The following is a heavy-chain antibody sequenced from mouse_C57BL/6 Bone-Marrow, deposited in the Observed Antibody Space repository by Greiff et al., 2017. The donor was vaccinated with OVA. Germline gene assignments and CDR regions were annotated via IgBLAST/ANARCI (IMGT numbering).Heavy chain of an antibody. D-gene: IGHD2-3*01. CDR2: IYPGDGDT. CDR3: AMMATFAY. J-gene: IGHJ3*01. CDR1: GYAFSSSW. Sequence: QVQLQQSGPELVKPGASVKISCKASGYAFSSSWMNWVKQRPGKGLEWIGRIYPGDGDTNYNGKFKGKATLTADKSSSTAYMQLSSLTSEDSAVYFCAMMATFAYWGQGTLVTVSA. V-gene: IGHV1-82*01.